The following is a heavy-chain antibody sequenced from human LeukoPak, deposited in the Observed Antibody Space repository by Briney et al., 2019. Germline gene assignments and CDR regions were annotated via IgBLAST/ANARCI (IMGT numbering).Heavy chain of an antibody. D-gene: IGHD6-13*01. V-gene: IGHV1-46*01. J-gene: IGHJ4*02. CDR3: ARGGHIAADGRPYSFDY. Sequence: ASVKVSCKASGYTFTSYYMHWVRQAPGQGLEWMGIMNTSGGSTSYGQKFQGRVTMTRDTSTTTDYMELSSLRSEDTAVSYCARGGHIAADGRPYSFDYWGQGTLVTVSS. CDR1: GYTFTSYY. CDR2: MNTSGGST.